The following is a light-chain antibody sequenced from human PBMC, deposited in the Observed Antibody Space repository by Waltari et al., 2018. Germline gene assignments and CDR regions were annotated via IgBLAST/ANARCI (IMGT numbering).Light chain of an antibody. V-gene: IGLV1-40*01. CDR1: KSNIGADFD. CDR3: QSYDTTLSAVV. J-gene: IGLJ2*01. CDR2: SFS. Sequence: QSVLTPPPSVSGAPGQRVTISCSGTKSNIGADFDVLQYQQVPGTAPKLLLHSFSNRPSGVSDRFSGFKSDASASLVITGLQAEDEAMYYCQSYDTTLSAVVFGGGTRLTV.